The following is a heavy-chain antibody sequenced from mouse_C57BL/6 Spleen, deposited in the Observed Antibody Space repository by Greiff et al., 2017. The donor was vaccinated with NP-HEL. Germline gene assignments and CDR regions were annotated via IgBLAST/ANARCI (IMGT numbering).Heavy chain of an antibody. CDR1: GFTFSDQG. CDR3: ARWLLPFDY. V-gene: IGHV5-17*01. D-gene: IGHD2-3*01. Sequence: EVQLVESGGGLVKPGGSLKLSCAASGFTFSDQGMHWVRRAPETGLAWVSYISTGSSTVYSADTVTGRFTISRDNAKNTLFLQMTSLRSEDTAMYYCARWLLPFDYWGQGTSLTVSS. CDR2: ISTGSSTV. J-gene: IGHJ2*03.